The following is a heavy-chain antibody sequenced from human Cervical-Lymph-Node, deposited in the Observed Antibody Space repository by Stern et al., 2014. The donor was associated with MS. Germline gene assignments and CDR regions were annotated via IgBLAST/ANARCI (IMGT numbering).Heavy chain of an antibody. J-gene: IGHJ4*02. D-gene: IGHD6-13*01. CDR3: ARDSSSWFAIDY. CDR2: ISSCSRSI. Sequence: EVQLLESGGGLVKPGGSLRLSCAASGFTFSSYSMNWVRQAPGQGLEWVLSISSCSRSIYYADSVKGRFTLSRDYAKSSLYLQMNSLRAEDTAVYYCARDSSSWFAIDYWGQGTLVTVSS. CDR1: GFTFSSYS. V-gene: IGHV3-21*01.